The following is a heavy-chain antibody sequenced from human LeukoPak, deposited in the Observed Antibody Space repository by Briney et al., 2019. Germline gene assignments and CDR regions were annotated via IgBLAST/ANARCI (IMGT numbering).Heavy chain of an antibody. V-gene: IGHV4-39*01. Sequence: PSETLSLTCTVSGGSISSSNYYWGWIRQPPGKGLGWVGSIFSTGNTYYNPSLRGRVTMSVDTSKNQFSLKLTSVTAADTAVYYCARGLSHRQWLVWFDPWGQGTLVTVSS. CDR3: ARGLSHRQWLVWFDP. D-gene: IGHD6-19*01. CDR1: GGSISSSNYY. J-gene: IGHJ5*02. CDR2: IFSTGNT.